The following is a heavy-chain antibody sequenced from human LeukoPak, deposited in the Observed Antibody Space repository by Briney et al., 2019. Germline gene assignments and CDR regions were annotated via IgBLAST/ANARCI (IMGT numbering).Heavy chain of an antibody. CDR1: GFTFSDYY. J-gene: IGHJ4*02. CDR2: ISISGRTI. V-gene: IGHV3-11*01. D-gene: IGHD2-2*01. Sequence: GGSLRLSCAASGFTFSDYYMSWIRQAPGKGLLWVSYISISGRTIYYADSVKGRFTISRDNAKNSLYLQMNSLRAEDTAVYYCAISRYCSTTTCKYFDYWGRGTLVTVSS. CDR3: AISRYCSTTTCKYFDY.